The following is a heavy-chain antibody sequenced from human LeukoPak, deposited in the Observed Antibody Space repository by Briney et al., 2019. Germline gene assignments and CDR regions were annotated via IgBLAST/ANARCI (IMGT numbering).Heavy chain of an antibody. CDR2: ISGSGGGT. CDR1: GVTFSSHV. V-gene: IGHV3-23*01. J-gene: IGHJ3*02. CDR3: VQEGPRGLAFDI. Sequence: GGSLRLSCEASGVTFSSHVMSWVRQAPGKGPEWVSGISGSGGGTYYADSVKGRFAISRDNSKNILYLQMNSLRAEDTAVYYCVQEGPRGLAFDIWGQGTKVTVSS.